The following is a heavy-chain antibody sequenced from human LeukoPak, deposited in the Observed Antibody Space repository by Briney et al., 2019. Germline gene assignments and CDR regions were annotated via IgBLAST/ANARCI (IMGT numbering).Heavy chain of an antibody. J-gene: IGHJ4*02. Sequence: GGSLRLSCAVSGVTFSSYWRHWVRQAPGKGLVWVSRINSDGSSTSYAYSVKGRFTISRDNAKNTLYLQMNSLRAEDSAVYYCVSSYCSGGSCYSASGYWGQGTLVTVSS. CDR2: INSDGSST. CDR1: GVTFSSYW. D-gene: IGHD2-15*01. CDR3: VSSYCSGGSCYSASGY. V-gene: IGHV3-74*01.